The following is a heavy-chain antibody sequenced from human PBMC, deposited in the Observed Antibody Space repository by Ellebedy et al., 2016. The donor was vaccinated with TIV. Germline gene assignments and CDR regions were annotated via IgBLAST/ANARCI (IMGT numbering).Heavy chain of an antibody. V-gene: IGHV3-30-3*01. J-gene: IGHJ4*02. D-gene: IGHD3-16*01. Sequence: PGGSLRLSCAASGFPFSSYAMHWVRQAPGKGLEWVAVISYDGSNKYYADSVKGRFTISRDNSKNTLYLQMNSLRAEDTAVYYCARDPHYGDWGQGTLVTVSS. CDR2: ISYDGSNK. CDR3: ARDPHYGD. CDR1: GFPFSSYA.